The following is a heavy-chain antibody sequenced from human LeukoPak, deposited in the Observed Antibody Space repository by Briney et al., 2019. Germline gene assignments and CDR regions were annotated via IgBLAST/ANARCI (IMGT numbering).Heavy chain of an antibody. Sequence: EASETLSLTCTVSGGSISSNNYYWGWIRQPPGKGLEWIGYISYRGSTNYIPSLKSRVAISVDTSKIQFSLNLSSVTAADTAVYYCARDRWFGESRYMDVWGKGTTVTISS. CDR3: ARDRWFGESRYMDV. D-gene: IGHD3-10*01. CDR1: GGSISSNNYY. J-gene: IGHJ6*03. CDR2: ISYRGST. V-gene: IGHV4-61*01.